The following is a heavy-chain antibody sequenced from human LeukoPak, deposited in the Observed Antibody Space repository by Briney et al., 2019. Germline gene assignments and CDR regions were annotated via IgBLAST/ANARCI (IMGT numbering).Heavy chain of an antibody. D-gene: IGHD3-10*01. CDR3: AKVSYSDYGSGRPPFMDV. V-gene: IGHV3-23*01. J-gene: IGHJ6*02. CDR2: ISDTGGST. Sequence: GGSLRLSCAASGFTFSNYAMSWVRQAPGKGLGWVSTISDTGGSTYYADSVKGRFTISRDNSKNTLYLQMNSLRAEDTAIHYCAKVSYSDYGSGRPPFMDVWGQGTTVAVSS. CDR1: GFTFSNYA.